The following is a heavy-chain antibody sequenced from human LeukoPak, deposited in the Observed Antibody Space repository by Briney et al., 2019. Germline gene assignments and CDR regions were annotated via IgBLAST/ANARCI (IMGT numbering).Heavy chain of an antibody. V-gene: IGHV4-59*12. D-gene: IGHD3-3*01. J-gene: IGHJ4*02. Sequence: KASETLSLTCTVSGGSISSYYWSWIRQPPGKGLEWIGYIYYSGSTNYNPSLKSRVTISVDTSKNQFSLKLSSVTAADTAVYYCARAGGYYDFWSGHDYWGQGTLVTVSS. CDR1: GGSISSYY. CDR3: ARAGGYYDFWSGHDY. CDR2: IYYSGST.